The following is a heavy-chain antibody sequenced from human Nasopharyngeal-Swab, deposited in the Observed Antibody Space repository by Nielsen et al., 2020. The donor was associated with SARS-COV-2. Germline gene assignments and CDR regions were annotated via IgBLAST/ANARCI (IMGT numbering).Heavy chain of an antibody. D-gene: IGHD3-10*01. CDR3: AKLIEEGSGSYYALYYYYGMDV. J-gene: IGHJ6*02. CDR2: ISYDGSNK. Sequence: WIREAAGMWLEWVAVISYDGSNKYYADSVKGRFTISRDNSKNTLYLQMNSLRAEDTAVYYCAKLIEEGSGSYYALYYYYGMDVWGQGTTVTVSS. V-gene: IGHV3-30*18.